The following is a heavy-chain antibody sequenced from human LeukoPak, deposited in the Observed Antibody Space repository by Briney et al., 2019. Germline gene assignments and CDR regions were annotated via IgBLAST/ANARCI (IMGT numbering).Heavy chain of an antibody. V-gene: IGHV4-59*08. CDR1: GGSISSYY. CDR2: IYYSGST. CDR3: AGRKISPFDY. D-gene: IGHD2/OR15-2a*01. Sequence: PSETLSLTCTVSGGSISSYYWSWIRQPPGKGLEWIGYIYYSGSTNYSPSLKSRVTISVDTSKNQFSLKLSSVTAADTAVYYCAGRKISPFDYWGQGTLVTVSS. J-gene: IGHJ4*02.